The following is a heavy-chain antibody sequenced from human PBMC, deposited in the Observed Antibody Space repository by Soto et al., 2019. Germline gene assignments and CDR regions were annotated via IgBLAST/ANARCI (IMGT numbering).Heavy chain of an antibody. Sequence: ASVKVSCKASGGTFSSYAISWVRQAPGQGLEWMGGIIPIFGTANYAQKFQGRVTITADESTSTAYMELSSLRSEDTAVYYCARDLRVGATGTLDYWGQGTLVTVSS. V-gene: IGHV1-69*13. CDR1: GGTFSSYA. J-gene: IGHJ4*02. CDR3: ARDLRVGATGTLDY. CDR2: IIPIFGTA. D-gene: IGHD1-26*01.